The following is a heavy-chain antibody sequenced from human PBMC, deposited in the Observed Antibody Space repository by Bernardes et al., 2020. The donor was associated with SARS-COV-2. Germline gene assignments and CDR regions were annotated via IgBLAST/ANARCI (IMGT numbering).Heavy chain of an antibody. V-gene: IGHV3-9*01. CDR2: ISWNSGSI. Sequence: GGSLRLSCAASGFTFDDYAMHWVRQAPGKGLEWVSGISWNSGSIGYADSVKGRFTISRDNAKNSLYLQMNSLRAEDTALYYCARGGQSPAFYYYYYGMDVWGQGTTVTVSS. J-gene: IGHJ6*02. CDR3: ARGGQSPAFYYYYYGMDV. CDR1: GFTFDDYA.